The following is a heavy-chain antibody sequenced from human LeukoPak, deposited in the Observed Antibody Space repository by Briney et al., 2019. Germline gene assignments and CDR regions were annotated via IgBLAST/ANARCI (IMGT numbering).Heavy chain of an antibody. Sequence: GGALRVSRAASRFTFSDYAMRWVRPAPGEGLGWVLGIIWNSETIVYADSVKGRFTTYRDNPKKSLYLQMTSLRAEETAVSYCPRDFGDRVRGVITHLYFDLWGRGTLVTVSS. CDR3: PRDFGDRVRGVITHLYFDL. V-gene: IGHV3-9*01. CDR2: IIWNSETI. D-gene: IGHD3-10*01. CDR1: RFTFSDYA. J-gene: IGHJ2*01.